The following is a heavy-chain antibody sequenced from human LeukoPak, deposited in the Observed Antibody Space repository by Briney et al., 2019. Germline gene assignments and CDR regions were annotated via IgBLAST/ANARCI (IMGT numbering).Heavy chain of an antibody. CDR2: INHSGST. Sequence: SETLSLTCAVYGGSFSGYYWSWIRQPPGKGLEWIGEINHSGSTNYNPSLKSRVTISVDTSKNQFSLKLSSVTAADTAVYYCARTLPGFGRDFWSGYFDYWGQGTLVTVSS. CDR3: ARTLPGFGRDFWSGYFDY. CDR1: GGSFSGYY. V-gene: IGHV4-34*01. J-gene: IGHJ4*02. D-gene: IGHD3-3*01.